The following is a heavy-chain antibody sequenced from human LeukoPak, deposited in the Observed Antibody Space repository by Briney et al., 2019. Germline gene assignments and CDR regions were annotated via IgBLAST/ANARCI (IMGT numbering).Heavy chain of an antibody. J-gene: IGHJ4*02. V-gene: IGHV1-18*01. Sequence: ASVKVSCKASGYTFTSYGISWVRQAPGQGLEWMGWISAYNGNTNYAQKLQGRVTMTTDTSTSTAYMELSRLRSDDTAVYYCARDGAGNYYDSSGYWDYWGQGTLVTVSS. D-gene: IGHD3-22*01. CDR3: ARDGAGNYYDSSGYWDY. CDR2: ISAYNGNT. CDR1: GYTFTSYG.